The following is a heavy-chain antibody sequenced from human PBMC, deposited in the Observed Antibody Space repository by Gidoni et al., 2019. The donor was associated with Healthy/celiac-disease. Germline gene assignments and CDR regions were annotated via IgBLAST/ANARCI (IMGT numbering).Heavy chain of an antibody. Sequence: EVQLVESGGGLVQPGGSLRLSCAASGFPFRSYEMNWVRQAPGKGLEWVSYISSSGSTIYYADSVKGRFTISRDNAKNSLYLQMNSLRAEDTAVYYCARTYYDFWSGYRDDYWGQGTLVTVSS. CDR1: GFPFRSYE. D-gene: IGHD3-3*01. V-gene: IGHV3-48*03. CDR2: ISSSGSTI. CDR3: ARTYYDFWSGYRDDY. J-gene: IGHJ4*02.